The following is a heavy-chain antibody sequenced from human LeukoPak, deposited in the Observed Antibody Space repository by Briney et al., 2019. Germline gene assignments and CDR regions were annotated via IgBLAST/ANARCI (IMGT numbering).Heavy chain of an antibody. D-gene: IGHD2-2*01. CDR3: ARATDLPAAFRYYFDY. CDR1: GGSMSNYY. CDR2: IYYSGST. V-gene: IGHV4-59*01. J-gene: IGHJ4*02. Sequence: SETLSLTCTVSGGSMSNYYWSWIRQPPGKGLEWIGYIYYSGSTNYNPSLKSRVTISVDTSKNQFSLKLSSVTAADTAVYYCARATDLPAAFRYYFDYWGQGTLVTVSS.